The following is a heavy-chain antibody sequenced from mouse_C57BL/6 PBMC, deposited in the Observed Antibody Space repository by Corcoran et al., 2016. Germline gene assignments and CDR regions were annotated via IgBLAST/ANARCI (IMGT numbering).Heavy chain of an antibody. D-gene: IGHD2-2*01. J-gene: IGHJ2*01. Sequence: QVQLKQSGAELVRPGASVKLSCKASGYTFTDYYINWVKQRPGQGLEWIARIYPGSDNTYYNEKFKGKATLTAEKSSSTAYMQLSSLTSEDSAVYFCARKGYDGGGFDYWGQGTTLTVSS. CDR3: ARKGYDGGGFDY. V-gene: IGHV1-76*01. CDR1: GYTFTDYY. CDR2: IYPGSDNT.